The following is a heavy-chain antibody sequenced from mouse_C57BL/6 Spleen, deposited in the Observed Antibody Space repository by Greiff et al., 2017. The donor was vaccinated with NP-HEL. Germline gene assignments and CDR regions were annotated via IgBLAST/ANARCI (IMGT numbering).Heavy chain of an antibody. V-gene: IGHV1-81*01. CDR2: IYPRSGNT. J-gene: IGHJ1*03. D-gene: IGHD2-2*01. CDR1: GYTFTSYG. Sequence: QVQLKQSGAELARPGASVKLSCKASGYTFTSYGISWVQQRTGQGLEWIGEIYPRSGNTYYHEKFKGKATLTADKSSSTAYLELRSLPCEESAVYFCGLYGYGEDFDVWGTGTTVTVSS. CDR3: GLYGYGEDFDV.